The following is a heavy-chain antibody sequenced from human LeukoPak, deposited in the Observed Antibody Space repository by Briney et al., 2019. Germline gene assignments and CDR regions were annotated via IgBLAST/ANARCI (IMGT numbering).Heavy chain of an antibody. CDR3: AKSFRVTTLIDY. CDR2: ISGSGGST. J-gene: IGHJ4*02. CDR1: GFTFSSYA. Sequence: GGSLRLSCAASGFTFSSYAMSWVRHAPGKGLEWVSAISGSGGSTYYADSVKGRFTISRDNSKNTLYLQMNSLGAEDTAVYYCAKSFRVTTLIDYWGQGTLVTVSS. V-gene: IGHV3-23*01. D-gene: IGHD4-17*01.